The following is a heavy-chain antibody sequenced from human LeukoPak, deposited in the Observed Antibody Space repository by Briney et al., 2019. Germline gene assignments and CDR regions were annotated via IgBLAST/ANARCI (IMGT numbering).Heavy chain of an antibody. CDR3: AREAAAGSGIPFYFDF. D-gene: IGHD6-13*01. J-gene: IGHJ4*02. V-gene: IGHV4-59*01. CDR2: IYYSGST. Sequence: SETLSLTCSVSGGSLTFYYWTWIRQPPGKGLEAIGYIYYSGSTNYNPSLSSRVTISLDTSKNHFALKLTSVTAADTAMYYCAREAAAGSGIPFYFDFWGQGALVAVSS. CDR1: GGSLTFYY.